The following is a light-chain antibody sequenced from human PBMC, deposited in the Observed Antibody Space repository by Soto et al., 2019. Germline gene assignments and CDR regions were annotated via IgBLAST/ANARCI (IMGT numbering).Light chain of an antibody. CDR3: QHYTNWPLT. CDR2: DAS. Sequence: EIVMTQSPATLSVSPGERATLSCRASHSVSTRLAWYQQKPGQAPRLLIYDASTRATGLPARVSGSGSGTDFTLTISSLQSEGFAVYYCQHYTNWPLTFGGGTKVEIK. J-gene: IGKJ4*01. V-gene: IGKV3-15*01. CDR1: HSVSTR.